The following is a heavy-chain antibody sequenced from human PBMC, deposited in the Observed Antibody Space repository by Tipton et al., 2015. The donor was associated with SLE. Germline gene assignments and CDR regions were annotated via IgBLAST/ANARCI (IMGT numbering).Heavy chain of an antibody. J-gene: IGHJ4*02. CDR1: GGSITNYY. CDR3: ARETSWVDY. V-gene: IGHV4-59*12. Sequence: TLSLTCTVSGGSITNYYWNWIRQPPGKGLEWIGFIYYTGSTNYNPSLKSRVTISVDTSKNQFSLKLTSLTAADTAVYYCARETSWVDYWGQGTLVTVSS. D-gene: IGHD7-27*01. CDR2: IYYTGST.